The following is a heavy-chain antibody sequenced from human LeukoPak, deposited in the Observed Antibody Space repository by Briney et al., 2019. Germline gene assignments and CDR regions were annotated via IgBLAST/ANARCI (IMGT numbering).Heavy chain of an antibody. J-gene: IGHJ2*01. D-gene: IGHD2-2*01. V-gene: IGHV3-23*01. Sequence: RGSLRPSCAVSGFTFRKYAMSWVRQAPGKGLEWVSDISGSGGGTFYADSLKGRVTISKDKSKSTVYLQMNSLRAEDTAVYYCAARSTAAFDVWGRGTLVIVSS. CDR1: GFTFRKYA. CDR3: AARSTAAFDV. CDR2: ISGSGGGT.